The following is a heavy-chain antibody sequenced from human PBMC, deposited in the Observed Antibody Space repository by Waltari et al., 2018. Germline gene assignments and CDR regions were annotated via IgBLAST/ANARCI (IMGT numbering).Heavy chain of an antibody. CDR3: ARVARNWFDP. V-gene: IGHV1-69*10. CDR1: GGTFSSYA. Sequence: QVQLVQSGAEVKKPGSSVKVSCKASGGTFSSYAISWVRQAPGQGLEWMGGIFPILGIANYAQKFQGRVTITADKSTSTAYMERSSLRSEDTAVYYCARVARNWFDPWGQGTLVTVSS. CDR2: IFPILGIA. D-gene: IGHD6-6*01. J-gene: IGHJ5*02.